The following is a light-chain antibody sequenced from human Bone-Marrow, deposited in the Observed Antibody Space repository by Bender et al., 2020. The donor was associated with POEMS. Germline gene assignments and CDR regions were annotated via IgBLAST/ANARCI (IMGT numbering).Light chain of an antibody. CDR1: SSDVGSYNL. CDR2: EVS. J-gene: IGLJ2*01. V-gene: IGLV2-23*02. CDR3: SSYDGTTLVL. Sequence: QSALTQPASVSGSPGQSITISCTGTSSDVGSYNLVSWFQQHPNKAPKLMIYEVSKRPSGVSNRFSGSKSGNTASLTISRLPAGDAADYYCSSYDGTTLVLFGGGTKLTVL.